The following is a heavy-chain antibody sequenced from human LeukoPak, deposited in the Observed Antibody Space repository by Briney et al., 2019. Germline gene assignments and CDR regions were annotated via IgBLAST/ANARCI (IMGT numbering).Heavy chain of an antibody. J-gene: IGHJ4*02. CDR2: INPNSGGT. CDR3: ARERDGSHSWEFA. Sequence: ASVKVSCKASGYTFTSYGISWVRQAPGQGLEWMGWINPNSGGTNYAQKFQGRVTMTRDTSISTAYMELSRLRSDDMAVYYCARERDGSHSWEFAGGQGKLVTVSS. CDR1: GYTFTSYG. V-gene: IGHV1-2*02. D-gene: IGHD5-24*01.